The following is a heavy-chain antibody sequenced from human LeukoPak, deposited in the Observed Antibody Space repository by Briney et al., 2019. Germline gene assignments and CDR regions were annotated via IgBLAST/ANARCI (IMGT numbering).Heavy chain of an antibody. D-gene: IGHD4-23*01. CDR2: IFYRVNS. Sequence: PSETLSLTCTLSGASINNYYWSWIRQPPGKGLEWIGYIFYRVNSNYNPSLKSQVTMSVDTSNHQFSLTLRSVTPADTALYYCAREFYGGNSSWIDCWGQGTLVTVSS. CDR3: AREFYGGNSSWIDC. CDR1: GASINNYY. J-gene: IGHJ4*02. V-gene: IGHV4-59*01.